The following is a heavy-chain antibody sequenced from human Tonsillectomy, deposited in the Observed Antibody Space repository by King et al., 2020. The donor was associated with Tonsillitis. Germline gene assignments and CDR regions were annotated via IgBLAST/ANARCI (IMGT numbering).Heavy chain of an antibody. V-gene: IGHV2-26*01. CDR1: EFSLSTPRMG. CDR2: IFSNDEK. CDR3: ARMAGSYFAGHAFDV. D-gene: IGHD1-26*01. J-gene: IGHJ3*01. Sequence: TLKESGPVLVKPTETLTLTCTVSEFSLSTPRMGVSWLRQPPGKALEWLAHIFSNDEKSYTTSLKSRLTISKDTFKSQVVLAMTNMDPVDTATYYCARMAGSYFAGHAFDVWGQGTMVTISS.